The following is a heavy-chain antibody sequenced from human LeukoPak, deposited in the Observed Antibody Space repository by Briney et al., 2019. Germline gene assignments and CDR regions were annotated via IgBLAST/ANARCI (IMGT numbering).Heavy chain of an antibody. CDR2: ISGSGGAT. Sequence: GGSLRLPCAPSGVSLSRYTMMWVRHAPRQGREWVSAISGSGGATNYADSVKSRFTISRDNAKNTLYLQMDSLRVEDTAVYYCARGSHCGGDCYSLFESWGQGTLATVSS. D-gene: IGHD2-21*02. CDR1: GVSLSRYT. CDR3: ARGSHCGGDCYSLFES. J-gene: IGHJ1*01. V-gene: IGHV3-23*01.